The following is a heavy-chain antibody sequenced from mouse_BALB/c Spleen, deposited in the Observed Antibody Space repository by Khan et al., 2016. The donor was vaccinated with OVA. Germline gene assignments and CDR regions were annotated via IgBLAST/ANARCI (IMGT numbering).Heavy chain of an antibody. J-gene: IGHJ4*01. CDR1: GFSLTNYG. CDR3: ARQPYYHYNIMDY. V-gene: IGHV2-6-1*01. Sequence: QMQLEESGPGLVAPSQSLSITCTISGFSLTNYGVHWVRQPPGTGLEWLVVIWSDGSTTYNSALKSRLTISKDNSKSQVFLKMNSLQTDDTAMYFCARQPYYHYNIMDYWGQGTSVTVSS. D-gene: IGHD2-10*01. CDR2: IWSDGST.